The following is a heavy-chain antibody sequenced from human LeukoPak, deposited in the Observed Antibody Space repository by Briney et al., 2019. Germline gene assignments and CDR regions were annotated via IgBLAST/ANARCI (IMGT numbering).Heavy chain of an antibody. Sequence: SETLSLTCTVSGGSISNYYWSWIRQPPGKGLEWIGYKYARGSTNYNPSLESRVTISVDTSKNQFSLNLTSVTAADTAVYYCARQLTGNWFDPWGQGTLVTVSS. CDR1: GGSISNYY. D-gene: IGHD1-1*01. J-gene: IGHJ5*02. CDR2: KYARGST. CDR3: ARQLTGNWFDP. V-gene: IGHV4-4*09.